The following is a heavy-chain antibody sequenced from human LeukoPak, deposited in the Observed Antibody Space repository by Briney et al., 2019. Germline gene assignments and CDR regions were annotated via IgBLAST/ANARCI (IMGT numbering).Heavy chain of an antibody. CDR3: AKNLLGSESFSWYFDL. J-gene: IGHJ2*01. V-gene: IGHV3-23*01. CDR1: GVMFSSHG. D-gene: IGHD1-26*01. Sequence: GGSLRLSCAASGVMFSSHGMSWVRQAPGKGLEWVSSISDTGSGTCYADSVEGRFTMSRDNSKNTLYLQMNSLRAEDTAVYYCAKNLLGSESFSWYFDLWGRGTLVTVSS. CDR2: ISDTGSGT.